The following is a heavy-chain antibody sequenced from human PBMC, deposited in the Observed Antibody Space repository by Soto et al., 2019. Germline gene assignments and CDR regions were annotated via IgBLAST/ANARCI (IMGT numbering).Heavy chain of an antibody. D-gene: IGHD3-16*02. J-gene: IGHJ4*02. CDR1: GFTFSNAW. CDR2: IKSKTDGGTT. CDR3: TTEVITFGGVIGSYFDY. Sequence: EVQLVESGGGLVKPGGSLRLSCAASGFTFSNAWMSWVRQAPGKGLEWVGRIKSKTDGGTTDYAAPVKGRFTISRDDSKNTLYLQMNSLKTEDTAVYYCTTEVITFGGVIGSYFDYWGQGTLVTVSS. V-gene: IGHV3-15*01.